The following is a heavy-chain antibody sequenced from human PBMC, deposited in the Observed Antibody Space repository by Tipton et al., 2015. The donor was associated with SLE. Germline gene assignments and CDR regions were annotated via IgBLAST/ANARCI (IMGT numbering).Heavy chain of an antibody. CDR1: GYSFTSYW. CDR2: VFPGDSDT. CDR3: ARHGRLMGIAAPGPAPGDH. D-gene: IGHD6-13*01. J-gene: IGHJ4*02. V-gene: IGHV5-51*01. Sequence: QSGAEVKKPGESLKISCQASGYSFTSYWIGWVRQMPGKGLEWMGPVFPGDSDTRYGPSFQGQVTISADKSLSTAYLQWTSLKASDTAIYYCARHGRLMGIAAPGPAPGDHWGQGTLVTVSS.